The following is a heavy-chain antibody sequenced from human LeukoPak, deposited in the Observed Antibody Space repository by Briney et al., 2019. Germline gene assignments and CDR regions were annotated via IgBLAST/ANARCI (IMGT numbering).Heavy chain of an antibody. J-gene: IGHJ6*02. V-gene: IGHV3-23*01. CDR2: ISGSGGST. CDR1: GFTFSSYA. CDR3: AKVPPVYYYYGMDV. Sequence: GGSLRLSCAAFGFTFSSYAMSWVRQAPGKGLEWVSAISGSGGSTYYADSVKGRFTISRDNSKNTLYLQMNSLRAEDTAVYYCAKVPPVYYYYGMDVWGQGTTVTVSS.